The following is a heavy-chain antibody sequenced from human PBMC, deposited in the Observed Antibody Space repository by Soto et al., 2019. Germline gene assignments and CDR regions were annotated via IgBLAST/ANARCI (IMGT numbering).Heavy chain of an antibody. Sequence: ASVKVSCKASGYTFANYDINWVRQAPGQGLEWVGWMNPNTGNTGYAQKFQGRVAMTRNTSISTAYMELSSLRSEDTAVYYCARAIRDAMIRGVTGYYFDYWGQGTLVTVSS. CDR1: GYTFANYD. CDR3: ARAIRDAMIRGVTGYYFDY. D-gene: IGHD3-10*01. CDR2: MNPNTGNT. V-gene: IGHV1-8*01. J-gene: IGHJ4*02.